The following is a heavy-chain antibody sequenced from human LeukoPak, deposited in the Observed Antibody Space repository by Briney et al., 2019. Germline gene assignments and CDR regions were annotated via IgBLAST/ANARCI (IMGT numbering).Heavy chain of an antibody. J-gene: IGHJ4*02. Sequence: GGSLRLSCAASGFTFSRYWMSWVRQAPGKGLEWVANIKQDGSEKYYVDSVKGRFTISRDNAKNPLYLQMNSLRAEDTAVYYCARLLVYNSGGEAFDHWGQGTLVTVSS. V-gene: IGHV3-7*01. CDR3: ARLLVYNSGGEAFDH. D-gene: IGHD1-20*01. CDR1: GFTFSRYW. CDR2: IKQDGSEK.